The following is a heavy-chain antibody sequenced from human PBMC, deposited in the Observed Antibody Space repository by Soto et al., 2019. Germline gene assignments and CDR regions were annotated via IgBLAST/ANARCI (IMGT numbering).Heavy chain of an antibody. D-gene: IGHD3-22*01. CDR3: ARAGGYDSSAPTSPHSY. J-gene: IGHJ4*02. Sequence: ASVKVSCKASGYTVTSYGISWVRQAPGQGLEWMGWISAYNGNTNYAQKLQGRVTMTTDTSTSTAYMELRSLRSDDTAVYYCARAGGYDSSAPTSPHSYWGQGTLVTVSS. CDR1: GYTVTSYG. CDR2: ISAYNGNT. V-gene: IGHV1-18*04.